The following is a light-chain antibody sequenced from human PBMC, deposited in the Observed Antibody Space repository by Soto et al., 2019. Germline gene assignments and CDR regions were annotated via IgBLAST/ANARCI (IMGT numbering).Light chain of an antibody. CDR2: QGS. CDR1: SSDVGKYNP. J-gene: IGLJ1*01. Sequence: QSALTQPASVSGSPGQSITISCTGTSSDVGKYNPVSWYQQHPGKAPKVMILQGSKRPSGVSNRSSGSKFGNTASLTISGLQAEDEADYYCCAYATSYTYVFGTGTKVTVL. CDR3: CAYATSYTYV. V-gene: IGLV2-23*01.